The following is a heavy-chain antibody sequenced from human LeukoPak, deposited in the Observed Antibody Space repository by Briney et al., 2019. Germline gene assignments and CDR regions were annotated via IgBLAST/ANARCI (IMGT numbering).Heavy chain of an antibody. J-gene: IGHJ4*02. Sequence: GASVKVSCKVSGYTLTELSMHWVRQAPGKGLEWMGGFDPEDGETIYAQKFQGRVTITADKSTSTAYMELSSLRSEDTAVYYCARDGSDYGDPVWGQGTLVTVSS. D-gene: IGHD4-17*01. CDR3: ARDGSDYGDPV. CDR2: FDPEDGET. V-gene: IGHV1-24*01. CDR1: GYTLTELS.